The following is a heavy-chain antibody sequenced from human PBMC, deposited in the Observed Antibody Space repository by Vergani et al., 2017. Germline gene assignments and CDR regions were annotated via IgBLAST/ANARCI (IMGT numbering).Heavy chain of an antibody. J-gene: IGHJ4*02. Sequence: QVQLQESGPGLVKPSETLSLTCTVSGGSISSYYWSWIRQPPGKGLEWIGYIYSTGSTKYNPSLKSRVTISIDTSKNQFSLKLYTVTAADTAVYYCARSRDCTSTKCFFDYWGQGTLVTVSS. D-gene: IGHD2-2*01. V-gene: IGHV4-59*01. CDR2: IYSTGST. CDR1: GGSISSYY. CDR3: ARSRDCTSTKCFFDY.